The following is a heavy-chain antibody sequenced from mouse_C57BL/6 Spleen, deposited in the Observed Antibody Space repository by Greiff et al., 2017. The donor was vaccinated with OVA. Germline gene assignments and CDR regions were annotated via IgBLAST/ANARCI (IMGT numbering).Heavy chain of an antibody. D-gene: IGHD1-1*01. CDR2: IYPGAGDT. J-gene: IGHJ3*01. CDR3: ARLNYGSSYGWFAY. Sequence: QVQLKQSGPELVKPGASVKISCKASGYAFSSSWMNWVKQRPGKGLEWIGRIYPGAGDTNYNGKFKGKATLTADKSSSTAYMQLSSLTSEDSAVDFCARLNYGSSYGWFAYWGQGTLVTVSA. CDR1: GYAFSSSW. V-gene: IGHV1-82*01.